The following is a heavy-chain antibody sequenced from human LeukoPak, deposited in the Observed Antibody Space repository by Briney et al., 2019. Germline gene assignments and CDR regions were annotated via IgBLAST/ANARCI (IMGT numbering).Heavy chain of an antibody. CDR1: GFIFSDSA. V-gene: IGHV3-73*01. Sequence: PGGSLRLSCSVSGFIFSDSAMHWVRHAAGKGLEWFGRIRSKTKGGETAYAASVKGRFTISRDDSKDTAYLQMNSLKPEDTAVYYCTSPAHDFDLWSGYYSLWGHGTQVTVSS. J-gene: IGHJ4*01. CDR3: TSPAHDFDLWSGYYSL. CDR2: IRSKTKGGET. D-gene: IGHD3-3*01.